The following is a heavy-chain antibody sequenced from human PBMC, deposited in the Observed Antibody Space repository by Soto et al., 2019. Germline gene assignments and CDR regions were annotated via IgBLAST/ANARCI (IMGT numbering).Heavy chain of an antibody. CDR2: IKSKTDGGTT. V-gene: IGHV3-15*01. CDR1: GFTFSNAW. D-gene: IGHD4-17*01. Sequence: LRLSCAASGFTFSNAWMSWVRQAPGKGLDWVGRIKSKTDGGTTDYAAPVKGRFTISRDDSKNTLYLQMNSLKTEDTAVYYCTTDASLYGAPSFDAFDIWGQGTMVTVSS. CDR3: TTDASLYGAPSFDAFDI. J-gene: IGHJ3*02.